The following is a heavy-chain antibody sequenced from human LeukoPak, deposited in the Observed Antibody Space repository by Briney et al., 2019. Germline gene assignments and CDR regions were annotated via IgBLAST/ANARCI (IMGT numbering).Heavy chain of an antibody. D-gene: IGHD6-19*01. CDR1: GYTFSSYD. CDR2: MNPNSGNT. CDR3: ARGPRGSGWAHDAFDI. V-gene: IGHV1-8*01. Sequence: GASVNVSCKPSGYTFSSYDINWVRQASGQGLEWMGWMNPNSGNTGYAEKFQGRVTMTRDTSINTAYMDLSSLESDDTAVYYCARGPRGSGWAHDAFDIWGQGTMVTVSS. J-gene: IGHJ3*02.